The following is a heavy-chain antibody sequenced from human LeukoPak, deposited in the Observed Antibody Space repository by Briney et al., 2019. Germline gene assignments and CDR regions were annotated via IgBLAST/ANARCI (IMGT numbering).Heavy chain of an antibody. D-gene: IGHD3/OR15-3a*01. CDR1: GYTFTDSS. V-gene: IGHV1-2*02. CDR2: VKPDSGDT. Sequence: ASVKVSCKASGYTFTDSSMHWVRHAPRQGLEWLGWVKPDSGDTLYAQQFQGRGTTTRDTSTRTVYIDLATLGSADTAVYYCARDWTSGHPNWFDPWGQGTLVTVSS. CDR3: ARDWTSGHPNWFDP. J-gene: IGHJ5*02.